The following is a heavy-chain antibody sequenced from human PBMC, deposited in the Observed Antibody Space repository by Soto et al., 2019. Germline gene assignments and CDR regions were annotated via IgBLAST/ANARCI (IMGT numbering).Heavy chain of an antibody. D-gene: IGHD3-10*01. V-gene: IGHV5-10-1*01. J-gene: IGHJ6*02. CDR2: IDPSDSYT. CDR1: GYSFTSYW. CDR3: ARTYGSGSYYPYYYYYYGMDV. Sequence: GESLKISSKGSGYSFTSYWISWVRQMPGKGLEWMGRIDPSDSYTNYSPSFQGHVTISADKSISTAYLQWSSLKASDTAMYYCARTYGSGSYYPYYYYYYGMDVWGQGTTVTVSS.